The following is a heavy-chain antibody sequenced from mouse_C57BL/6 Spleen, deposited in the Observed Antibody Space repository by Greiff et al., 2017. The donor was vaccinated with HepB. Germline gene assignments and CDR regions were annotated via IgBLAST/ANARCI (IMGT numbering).Heavy chain of an antibody. Sequence: VQLQQSGPELVKPGASVKISCKASGYAFSSSWMNWVKQRPGKGLEWIGRIYPGDGDTNYNGKFKGKATLTADKSSSTAYMQLSSLTSEDSAVYFCARSGDGSFDYWGQGTTLTVSS. D-gene: IGHD1-1*02. CDR3: ARSGDGSFDY. V-gene: IGHV1-82*01. CDR1: GYAFSSSW. J-gene: IGHJ2*01. CDR2: IYPGDGDT.